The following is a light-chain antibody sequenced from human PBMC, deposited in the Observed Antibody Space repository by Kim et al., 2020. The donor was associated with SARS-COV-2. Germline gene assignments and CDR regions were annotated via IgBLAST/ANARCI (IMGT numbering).Light chain of an antibody. CDR3: ASWDDSLNAYV. V-gene: IGLV1-47*01. CDR2: RNN. CDR1: SSNIVNNW. J-gene: IGLJ1*01. Sequence: GESVTISCSGSSSNIVNNWLYWFQQLPGAAPKLLICRNNQRPSGVPDRFSCSKSGASASLAISGLRSEDEADYYCASWDDSLNAYVFGTGTKVTVL.